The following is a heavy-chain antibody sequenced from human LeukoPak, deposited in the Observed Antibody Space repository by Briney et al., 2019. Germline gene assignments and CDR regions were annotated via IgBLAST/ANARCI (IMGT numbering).Heavy chain of an antibody. J-gene: IGHJ2*01. CDR3: ARHGIFVWGNYRSFDL. CDR2: INHSGST. D-gene: IGHD3-16*02. CDR1: GGSISSYY. Sequence: SETLSLTCTVSGGSISSYYWSWIRQPAGKGLEWIGEINHSGSTNYNPSLESRVSISIDTSKNQFSLELSSVTAADTAVYYCARHGIFVWGNYRSFDLWGRGTLVTVSS. V-gene: IGHV4-34*01.